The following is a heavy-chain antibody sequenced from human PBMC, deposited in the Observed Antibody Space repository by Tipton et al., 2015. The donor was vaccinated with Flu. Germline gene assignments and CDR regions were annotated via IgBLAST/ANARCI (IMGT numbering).Heavy chain of an antibody. V-gene: IGHV4-4*07. Sequence: LRLSCTVSGGSLSSYYWSWIRQPAGKGLEWIGRIYTSGGTKFNPSPRGRLTMSVDASKKEFSLKLSSVTAADTAVYYCARGSGSGTFMIFDFWGQGTLVTVSS. D-gene: IGHD3-10*01. CDR1: GGSLSSYY. CDR2: IYTSGGT. J-gene: IGHJ4*02. CDR3: ARGSGSGTFMIFDF.